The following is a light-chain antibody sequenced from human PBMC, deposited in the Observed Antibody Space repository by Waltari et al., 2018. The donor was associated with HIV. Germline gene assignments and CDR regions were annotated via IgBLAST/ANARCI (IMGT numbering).Light chain of an antibody. CDR2: TDT. Sequence: SVLTQPPSASGTPGQKVTISCSGSSSNIGSNSVFWYQQLPGVAPKLLIYTDTQRPSGVPDRFSGSKSGTSASLAISGLRSEDEAVYSCATWDDSLNGVLFGGGTNLNVL. CDR1: SSNIGSNS. V-gene: IGLV1-47*01. J-gene: IGLJ2*01. CDR3: ATWDDSLNGVL.